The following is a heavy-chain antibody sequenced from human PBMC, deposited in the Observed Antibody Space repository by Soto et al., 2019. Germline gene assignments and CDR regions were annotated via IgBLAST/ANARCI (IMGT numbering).Heavy chain of an antibody. D-gene: IGHD2-2*02. CDR2: IKQDGSET. V-gene: IGHV3-7*05. CDR3: ARDPDTPDPNHDYGDY. Sequence: GGSLRLSCAASGFTFSNDWMTWVRQAAGKGLEWVANIKQDGSETYYVDSVKARFAISRDNAKNSLFLQMNSLRAEDTAVYYCARDPDTPDPNHDYGDYVGQGTLVTVSS. J-gene: IGHJ4*02. CDR1: GFTFSNDW.